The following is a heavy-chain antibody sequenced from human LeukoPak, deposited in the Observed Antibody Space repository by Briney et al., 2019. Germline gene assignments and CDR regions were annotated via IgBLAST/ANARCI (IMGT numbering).Heavy chain of an antibody. V-gene: IGHV4-59*01. D-gene: IGHD2-21*02. CDR2: THHSGAA. CDR3: ARWGESGDYPVHAFDI. J-gene: IGHJ3*02. Sequence: SETLSLTCTVSGVSITNYYWKWMRQSTGKGLEWIGYTHHSGAANYNPTLSSRVTMPVDTSKSQFSLKLSSVSAADTAIYYCARWGESGDYPVHAFDIWGQGTTVTVSS. CDR1: GVSITNYY.